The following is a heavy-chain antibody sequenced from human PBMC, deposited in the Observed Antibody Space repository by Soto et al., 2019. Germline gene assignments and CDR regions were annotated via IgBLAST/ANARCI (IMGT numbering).Heavy chain of an antibody. Sequence: EVQLVESGGGLVQPGGSLRVSCAASGFTFSSYWMHWVRQAPGKGLVWVSRINSDESSTSYADSVKGRFTISRDNAKNTLYLQMNSLRAEDTAIYYCARRGAVAGLHYWGQGTLVTVSS. V-gene: IGHV3-74*01. J-gene: IGHJ4*02. CDR1: GFTFSSYW. CDR2: INSDESST. CDR3: ARRGAVAGLHY. D-gene: IGHD6-19*01.